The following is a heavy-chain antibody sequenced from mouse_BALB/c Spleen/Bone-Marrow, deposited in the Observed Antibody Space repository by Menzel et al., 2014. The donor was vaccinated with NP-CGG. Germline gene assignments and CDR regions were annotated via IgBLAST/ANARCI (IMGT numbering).Heavy chain of an antibody. CDR3: TRYGDGRLDY. Sequence: VQLQQPGAELVKPGAAVKLSCTGSVFNIKDNYIHWVRQRPEQGLEWIGRVDPANGSTKSDPKFQGKATITTDTSSITAYLQLSSLTSEDTAVYYCTRYGDGRLDYWGQGTPLTVSA. CDR1: VFNIKDNY. V-gene: IGHV14-3*02. J-gene: IGHJ2*01. CDR2: VDPANGST. D-gene: IGHD1-1*01.